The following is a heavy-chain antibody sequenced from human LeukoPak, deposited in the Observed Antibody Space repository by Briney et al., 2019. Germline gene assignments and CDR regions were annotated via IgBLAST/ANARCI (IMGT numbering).Heavy chain of an antibody. CDR1: GFTFSNYA. CDR2: ISGSGGTT. V-gene: IGHV3-23*01. D-gene: IGHD5-18*01. J-gene: IGHJ4*02. Sequence: GGSPRLACAASGFTFSNYAMTWVRQAPGKGLEWVSGISGSGGTTYYADSVKGRFTISRDNSKTTLYLQMNSLRAEDTALYYCARGYNYGDYWGQGTLVTVSS. CDR3: ARGYNYGDY.